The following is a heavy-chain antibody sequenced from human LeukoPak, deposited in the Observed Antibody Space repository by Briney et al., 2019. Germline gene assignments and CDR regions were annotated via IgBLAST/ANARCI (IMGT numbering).Heavy chain of an antibody. J-gene: IGHJ4*02. CDR2: IYSCGST. V-gene: IGHV3-66*03. CDR1: GFTVSSNY. D-gene: IGHD3-10*01. Sequence: GGSLRLSCAASGFTVSSNYMSWVRQAPGKGLEWVSVIYSCGSTYYADSVKGRFTISRDNAKNSLYLQMNSLRAEDTAVFYCARAGSLWFGESKLDYWGQGTLVTVSS. CDR3: ARAGSLWFGESKLDY.